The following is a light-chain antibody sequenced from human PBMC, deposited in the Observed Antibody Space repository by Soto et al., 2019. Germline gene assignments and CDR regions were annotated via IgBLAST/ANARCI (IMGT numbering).Light chain of an antibody. J-gene: IGKJ2*01. CDR1: QSIINNY. V-gene: IGKV3-20*01. CDR3: HQYGRSPPYT. Sequence: EVVLTQSAGTLSLSPGERATLSCRASQSIINNYLAWYQQRPGQAPRHLIYDSSDRATRIPGRFSGSGSGTDFTHTISRLEPADFAVYYCHQYGRSPPYTFGEGTKVEI. CDR2: DSS.